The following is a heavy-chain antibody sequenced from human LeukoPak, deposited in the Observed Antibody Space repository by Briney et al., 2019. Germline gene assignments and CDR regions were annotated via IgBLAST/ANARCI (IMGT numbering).Heavy chain of an antibody. CDR1: GFTFSSYA. CDR2: ISGSGGST. V-gene: IGHV3-23*01. D-gene: IGHD3-16*02. J-gene: IGHJ5*02. CDR3: VKFIPLYNWFDP. Sequence: QPGGSLRLSCAASGFTFSSYAMSWVRQPPGKGLEWVSVISGSGGSTNYADSVKGRFTISRDNSKNTLYLQMNSLRAENTAVYYCVKFIPLYNWFDPWGQGTLVTVSS.